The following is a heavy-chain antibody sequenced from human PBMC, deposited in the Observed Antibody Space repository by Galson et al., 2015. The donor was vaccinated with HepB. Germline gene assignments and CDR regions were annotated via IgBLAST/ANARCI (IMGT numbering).Heavy chain of an antibody. CDR3: ARGPDYGDYREPNYFDY. CDR1: GYTFTSYG. V-gene: IGHV1-18*01. D-gene: IGHD4-17*01. Sequence: SVKVSCKASGYTFTSYGISWVRQAPGQGLEWMGWISAHNGNTNYAQKLQGRVTMTTDTSTSTAYMELRSLRSDDTAVYYCARGPDYGDYREPNYFDYWGQGTLVTVSS. J-gene: IGHJ4*02. CDR2: ISAHNGNT.